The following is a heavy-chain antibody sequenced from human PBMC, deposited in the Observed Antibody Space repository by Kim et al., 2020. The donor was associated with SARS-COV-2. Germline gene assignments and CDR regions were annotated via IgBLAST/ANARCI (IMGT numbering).Heavy chain of an antibody. D-gene: IGHD4-17*01. CDR1: GFTFSSYG. J-gene: IGHJ5*02. CDR2: IWYDGSNK. Sequence: GGSLRLSCAASGFTFSSYGMHWVRQAPGKGLEWVAVIWYDGSNKYYADSVKGRFTISRDNSKNTLYLQMNSLRAEDTAVYYCARGVLRGDYHRRVDPWGQGTLVTVSS. V-gene: IGHV3-33*01. CDR3: ARGVLRGDYHRRVDP.